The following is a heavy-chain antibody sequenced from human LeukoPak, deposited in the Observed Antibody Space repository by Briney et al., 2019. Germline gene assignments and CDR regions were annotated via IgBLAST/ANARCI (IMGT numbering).Heavy chain of an antibody. Sequence: ASVKVSCKASGYTFTSYATHWVRQAPGQRLEWMGWINAGNGNTKYSQKFQGRVTITRDTSASTAYMELSSLRSEDTAVYYCARGKGSSSWYVAPYNWFDPWGQGTLVTVSS. J-gene: IGHJ5*02. CDR1: GYTFTSYA. CDR2: INAGNGNT. D-gene: IGHD6-13*01. CDR3: ARGKGSSSWYVAPYNWFDP. V-gene: IGHV1-3*01.